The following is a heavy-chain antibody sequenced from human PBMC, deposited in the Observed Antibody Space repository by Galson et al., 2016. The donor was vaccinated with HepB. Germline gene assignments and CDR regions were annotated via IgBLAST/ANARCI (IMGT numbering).Heavy chain of an antibody. D-gene: IGHD2-15*01. CDR3: ARDVGSRSRRDDY. CDR2: IYTSGNT. Sequence: SETLSLTCTVSGGSISGFYWSWIRQPAGKGLEWIGRIYTSGNTNYNPSLKSRVTMSVDTSKNQSSLKLRSVTAADTAVYYCARDVGSRSRRDDYWGQGTLVTVSS. V-gene: IGHV4-4*07. J-gene: IGHJ4*02. CDR1: GGSISGFY.